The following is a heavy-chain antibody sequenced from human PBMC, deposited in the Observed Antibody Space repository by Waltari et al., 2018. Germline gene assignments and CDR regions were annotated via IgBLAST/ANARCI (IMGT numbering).Heavy chain of an antibody. CDR2: IYYSGST. D-gene: IGHD6-13*01. CDR1: GGSISSSSYY. CDR3: ARRSSSSWSVKIGGGAFDP. Sequence: QLQLQESGPGLVKPSETLSLTCTVSGGSISSSSYYWGWIRQPPGQGLEWIGSIYYSGSTYYNPSLKSRVTISVDTSKNQFSLKLSSVTAADTAVYYCARRSSSSWSVKIGGGAFDPWGQGTLVTVSS. J-gene: IGHJ5*02. V-gene: IGHV4-39*01.